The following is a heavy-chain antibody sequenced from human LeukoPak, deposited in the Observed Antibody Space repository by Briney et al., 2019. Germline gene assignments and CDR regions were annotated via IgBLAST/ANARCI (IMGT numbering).Heavy chain of an antibody. CDR3: ARELPSVTRGYYFDY. V-gene: IGHV4-59*01. CDR1: GGTISSYY. Sequence: SETLSLTCTASGGTISSYYWSWIRQPPGKGLEWIWYIYYSGSTNYNPSLKGRVTISVDTSKNQFSLKLSSVTAADTAVYYCARELPSVTRGYYFDYWGQGTLVTVSS. CDR2: IYYSGST. D-gene: IGHD4-17*01. J-gene: IGHJ4*02.